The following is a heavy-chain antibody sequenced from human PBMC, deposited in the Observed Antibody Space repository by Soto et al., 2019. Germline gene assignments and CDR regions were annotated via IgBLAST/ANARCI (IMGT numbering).Heavy chain of an antibody. D-gene: IGHD3-22*01. Sequence: GGSLRLSCAASGFTVSSNYMSWVRQAPGKGLEWVSVIYSGGSTYYADSVKGRFTISRDNSKNTLYLQMNSLRAEDTAVYYCARDNGESSGCFDYWGQGTLVTVSS. J-gene: IGHJ4*02. CDR3: ARDNGESSGCFDY. CDR1: GFTVSSNY. V-gene: IGHV3-53*01. CDR2: IYSGGST.